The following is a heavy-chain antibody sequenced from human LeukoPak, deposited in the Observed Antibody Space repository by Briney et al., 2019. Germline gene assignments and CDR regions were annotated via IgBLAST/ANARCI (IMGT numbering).Heavy chain of an antibody. J-gene: IGHJ4*02. CDR3: ARDRSGGYYYDSSGYFDY. V-gene: IGHV1-18*04. D-gene: IGHD3-22*01. CDR1: GYTFTGYY. CDR2: ISAYNGNT. Sequence: GASVKVSCKASGYTFTGYYMHWVRQAPGQGLEWMGWISAYNGNTNYAQKLQGRVTMTTDTSTSTAYMELRSLRSDDTAVYYCARDRSGGYYYDSSGYFDYWGQGTLVTVSS.